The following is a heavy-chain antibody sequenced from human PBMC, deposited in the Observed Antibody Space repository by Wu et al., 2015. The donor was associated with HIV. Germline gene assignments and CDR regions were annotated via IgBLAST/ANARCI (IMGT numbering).Heavy chain of an antibody. CDR2: IIPIFGTA. CDR1: GGTFTSYA. J-gene: IGHJ4*02. V-gene: IGHV1-69*12. Sequence: QVHLVQSGAEVKKSGSSVKVSCQASGGTFTSYAFSWVRQAPGQGLEWMGGIIPIFGTANYAQKFQGRVTITADESTSTAYMELSSLRSEDTAVYYCARDRIAAAGTEFDYWGQGTLVTVSS. D-gene: IGHD6-13*01. CDR3: ARDRIAAAGTEFDY.